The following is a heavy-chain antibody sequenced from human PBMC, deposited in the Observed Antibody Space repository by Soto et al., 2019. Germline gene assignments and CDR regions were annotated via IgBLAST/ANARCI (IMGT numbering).Heavy chain of an antibody. Sequence: GGSLSLSCAASGFTFSSYAISWVRQAPGKGLEWVSLISGIGGTTYYADSVKGRFTISRDNSKNTLYLQMSSLRAEDTAVYYCAKVHGSGNYHNFPDYWGQGTLVTVSS. J-gene: IGHJ4*02. D-gene: IGHD3-10*01. CDR1: GFTFSSYA. V-gene: IGHV3-23*01. CDR2: ISGIGGTT. CDR3: AKVHGSGNYHNFPDY.